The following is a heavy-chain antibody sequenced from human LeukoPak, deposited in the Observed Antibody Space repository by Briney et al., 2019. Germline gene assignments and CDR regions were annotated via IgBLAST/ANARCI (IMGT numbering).Heavy chain of an antibody. Sequence: PGGSLRLSCAVSGFVFSDAWMSWVRQAPGKGLEWVGRIKSKTNGGTTDYAAPVKGRFSISRDDSKNTLFLQMYSLRTEDTGVYYCSTMSAIFGVFIPDYWGQGTLVSVSP. D-gene: IGHD3-3*01. V-gene: IGHV3-15*01. CDR1: GFVFSDAW. J-gene: IGHJ4*02. CDR3: STMSAIFGVFIPDY. CDR2: IKSKTNGGTT.